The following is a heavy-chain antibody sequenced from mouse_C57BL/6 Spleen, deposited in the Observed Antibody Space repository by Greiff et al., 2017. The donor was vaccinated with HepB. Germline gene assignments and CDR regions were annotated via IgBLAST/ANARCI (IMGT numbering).Heavy chain of an antibody. CDR3: AREITTVVAPMDY. Sequence: QVQLQQPGAELVKPEASVKLSCKASGYTFTSYWMHWVKQRPGQGLEWIGMIHPNSGSTNYNEKFKSKATLTVDKSSSTAYMQLSSLTSEDSAVYYCAREITTVVAPMDYWGQGTSVTVSS. J-gene: IGHJ4*01. CDR1: GYTFTSYW. D-gene: IGHD1-1*01. CDR2: IHPNSGST. V-gene: IGHV1-64*01.